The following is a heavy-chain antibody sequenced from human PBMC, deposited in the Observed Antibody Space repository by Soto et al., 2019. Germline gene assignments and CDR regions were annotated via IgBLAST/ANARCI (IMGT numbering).Heavy chain of an antibody. Sequence: PGESLKISCKGSGYSFTSYWIGWVRQMPGKGLEWMGIIYPGDSDTRYSPSFQGQVTISADKSISTAYLQWSSLKASDTAMYYCARHPYYYYDSSGTKGAFDIWGQGTMVTVSS. D-gene: IGHD3-22*01. CDR1: GYSFTSYW. V-gene: IGHV5-51*01. CDR2: IYPGDSDT. CDR3: ARHPYYYYDSSGTKGAFDI. J-gene: IGHJ3*02.